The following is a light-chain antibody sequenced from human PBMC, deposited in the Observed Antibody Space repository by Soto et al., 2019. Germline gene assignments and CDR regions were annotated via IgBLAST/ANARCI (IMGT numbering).Light chain of an antibody. J-gene: IGKJ1*01. V-gene: IGKV1-39*01. Sequence: DIQMTQSPSSLSASVGDRVTLTCRASETISSDLNWYQQRPGKAPNLLISGASSLQTGVPSRFSGSGSGTDFTLTISSLQPEDFATYHCHQSYTTPWTFGQGTKVEIK. CDR3: HQSYTTPWT. CDR1: ETISSD. CDR2: GAS.